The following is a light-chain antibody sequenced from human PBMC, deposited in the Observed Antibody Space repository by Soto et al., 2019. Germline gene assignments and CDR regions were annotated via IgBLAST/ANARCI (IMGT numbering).Light chain of an antibody. V-gene: IGKV1-5*01. CDR1: QSISSW. Sequence: DIQMTQSPSTLSASVGDRVTITCRASQSISSWLAWYQQKPGKAPKLLIYDASSLESGVPSRFSGSGSGTEITLTISSLQPDDFATYYCQQYNSYSWTCGQGTKVEIK. CDR3: QQYNSYSWT. J-gene: IGKJ1*01. CDR2: DAS.